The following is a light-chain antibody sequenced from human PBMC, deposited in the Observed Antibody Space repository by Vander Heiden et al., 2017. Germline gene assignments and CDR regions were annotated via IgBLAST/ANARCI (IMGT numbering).Light chain of an antibody. CDR1: PSISSM. CDR3: QHDNSSPWT. J-gene: IGKJ1*01. CDR2: KAS. V-gene: IGKV1-5*03. Sequence: DIQMTQSPSTLSASVGARVTITSPASPSISSMLGWYQQKPGKASKHLIYKASSLESGVPSRFSVSGSGTEFTLTISSLQPDDFATYYCQHDNSSPWTFGQGTKVXIK.